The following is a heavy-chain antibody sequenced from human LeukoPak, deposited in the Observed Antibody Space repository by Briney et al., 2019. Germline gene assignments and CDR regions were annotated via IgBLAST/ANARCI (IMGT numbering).Heavy chain of an antibody. CDR3: ARQATVTAIFYFDY. D-gene: IGHD4-17*01. V-gene: IGHV4-34*01. J-gene: IGHJ4*02. CDR1: GGSFSGYY. Sequence: SETLSLTCAVYGGSFSGYYWSWIRQPPGKGLEWIGEINHSGSANYNPSLKSRVTISVDTSKNQFSLKLSSVPAADTAVYYCARQATVTAIFYFDYWGQGTLVTVSS. CDR2: INHSGSA.